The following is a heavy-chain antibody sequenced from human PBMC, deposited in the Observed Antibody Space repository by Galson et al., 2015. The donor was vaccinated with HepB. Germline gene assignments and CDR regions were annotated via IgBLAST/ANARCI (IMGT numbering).Heavy chain of an antibody. V-gene: IGHV3-72*01. CDR2: VRHKAKRYTT. D-gene: IGHD3-3*02. Sequence: SLRLSCAASGFTFSDYYMKWVRQAPGKGLEWVGRVRHKAKRYTTDYVASVEGRFTISRDDSKNYLHLQMDSLKTEDTAVYYCSRTLPGIDLDYWGQGTLVTVSS. CDR1: GFTFSDYY. CDR3: SRTLPGIDLDY. J-gene: IGHJ4*02.